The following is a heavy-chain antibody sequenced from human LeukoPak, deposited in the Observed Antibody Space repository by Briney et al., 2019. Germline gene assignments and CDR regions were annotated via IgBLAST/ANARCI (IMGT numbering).Heavy chain of an antibody. Sequence: LSLTCTVSGGSISSGGYYWSWIRQAPGKGLEWVSYISSSGSTIYYADSVKGRFTISRDNAKNSLYLQVNSLRAEDTAVYYCARDVGYCSSTSCYTDDAFDIWGQGTMVTVSS. J-gene: IGHJ3*02. V-gene: IGHV3-11*01. D-gene: IGHD2-2*02. CDR1: GGSISSGGYY. CDR2: ISSSGSTI. CDR3: ARDVGYCSSTSCYTDDAFDI.